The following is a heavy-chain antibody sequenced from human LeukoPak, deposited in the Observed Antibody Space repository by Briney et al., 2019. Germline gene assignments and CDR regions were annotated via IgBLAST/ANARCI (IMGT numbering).Heavy chain of an antibody. J-gene: IGHJ4*02. Sequence: PGGSLRLPCAASGFTFSSYWMHWVRQAPWRGLVWVSHINSDGSSTNYADSVKGRFTISRDNARDTLYLQMNSLRAEDTAVYYCARSYSGSYYDFDYWGQGTLVTVSS. CDR1: GFTFSSYW. D-gene: IGHD1-26*01. CDR2: INSDGSST. CDR3: ARSYSGSYYDFDY. V-gene: IGHV3-74*01.